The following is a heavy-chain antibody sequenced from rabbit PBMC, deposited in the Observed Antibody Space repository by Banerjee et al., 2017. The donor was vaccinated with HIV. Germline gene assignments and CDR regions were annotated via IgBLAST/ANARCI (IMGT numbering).Heavy chain of an antibody. CDR3: ARNGGYDGYGHPYYFNL. Sequence: QSLEESGGDLVKPGASLTLTCKASGLDFSSSYWICWVRQAPGKGLEWIGCIYTGDGNTIYASWAKGRFTSSKTSSTTVTLQMTSLTAADTATYFCARNGGYDGYGHPYYFNLWGPGTLVTVS. D-gene: IGHD6-1*01. V-gene: IGHV1S40*01. J-gene: IGHJ4*01. CDR2: IYTGDGNT. CDR1: GLDFSSSYW.